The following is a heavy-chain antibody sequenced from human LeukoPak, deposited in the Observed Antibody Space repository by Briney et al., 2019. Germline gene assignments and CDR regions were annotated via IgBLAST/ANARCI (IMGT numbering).Heavy chain of an antibody. V-gene: IGHV4-59*01. CDR2: IYYSGST. J-gene: IGHJ4*02. D-gene: IGHD3-10*01. CDR3: ASDYGSGSYYNV. Sequence: SETLSLTCTVSGGSISSYYWSWIRQPPGKGLEWIGYIYYSGSTNYNPSLKSRVTISVDTSKNQFSLKLSSVTAADTAVYYCASDYGSGSYYNVWGQGTLVTVSS. CDR1: GGSISSYY.